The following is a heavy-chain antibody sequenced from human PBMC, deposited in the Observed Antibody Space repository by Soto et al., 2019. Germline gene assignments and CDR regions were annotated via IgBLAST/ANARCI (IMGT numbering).Heavy chain of an antibody. J-gene: IGHJ5*02. V-gene: IGHV5-10-1*01. CDR1: GYSFTSYW. CDR2: IDPSDSYT. D-gene: IGHD6-13*01. CDR3: ARRHSSSSAFDP. Sequence: GESLKFSCKASGYSFTSYWISWVRQMPGKGLEWMGRIDPSDSYTNYSPSFQGHVTISADKSISTAYLQWSSLKASDTAMYYCARRHSSSSAFDPWGQGTLVTV.